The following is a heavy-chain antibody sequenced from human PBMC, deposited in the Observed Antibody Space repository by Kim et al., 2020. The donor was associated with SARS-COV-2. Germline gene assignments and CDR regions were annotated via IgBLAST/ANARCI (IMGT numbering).Heavy chain of an antibody. D-gene: IGHD3-22*01. CDR1: GFTFSTYV. V-gene: IGHV3-23*01. CDR3: AKARSYQYDSSGYY. J-gene: IGHJ4*01. Sequence: GGSLRLSCAVSGFTFSTYVMSWVRQAPGRGPEWVSTISGSGSSTYYADSVKGRFTISRDNSKNTLYLQMNSLRAEDTALYYCAKARSYQYDSSGYYWG. CDR2: ISGSGSST.